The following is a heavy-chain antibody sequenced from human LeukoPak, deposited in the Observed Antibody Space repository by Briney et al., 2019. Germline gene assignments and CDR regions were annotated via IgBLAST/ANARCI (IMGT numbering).Heavy chain of an antibody. CDR3: AKSYSNYNKNPDY. V-gene: IGHV3-9*01. D-gene: IGHD4-11*01. CDR2: FSWNSGSI. Sequence: PGGPLRLSCAALGLTFNDYAMPWVRQAPGKGLEWISGFSWNSGSIGYADSVKGRFSISKDNGKNSLYLQMNGLRAEDTALYYCAKSYSNYNKNPDYWGQGTLVTVSS. J-gene: IGHJ4*02. CDR1: GLTFNDYA.